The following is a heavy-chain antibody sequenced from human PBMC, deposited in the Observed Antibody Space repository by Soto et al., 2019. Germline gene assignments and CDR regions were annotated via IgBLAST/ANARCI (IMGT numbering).Heavy chain of an antibody. CDR1: GGSISSYY. Sequence: SETLSLTCTVSGGSISSYYWSWIRQPPGKGLEWIGYIYYSGSTNYNPSLKSRVTISVDTSKNQFSLKLSSVTAADTAVYYCAREGEDSSSWQGYFDYWGQGTLVTVSS. J-gene: IGHJ4*02. CDR3: AREGEDSSSWQGYFDY. V-gene: IGHV4-59*01. CDR2: IYYSGST. D-gene: IGHD6-13*01.